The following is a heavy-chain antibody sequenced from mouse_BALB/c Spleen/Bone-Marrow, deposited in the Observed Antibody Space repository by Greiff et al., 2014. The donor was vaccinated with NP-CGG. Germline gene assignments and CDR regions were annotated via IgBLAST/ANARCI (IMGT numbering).Heavy chain of an antibody. J-gene: IGHJ2*01. CDR1: GFTFSSFG. D-gene: IGHD2-14*01. V-gene: IGHV5-17*02. CDR2: ISSGSSTI. CDR3: ARRYRYDYFDY. Sequence: EVKLPESGGGLVQPGGSRKLSCAASGFTFSSFGMHWVRQAPEKGLEWVAYISSGSSTIYYADTVKGRFTISRDNPKNTLFLEMTSLRSEDTAKYYCARRYRYDYFDYWGQGTTLTVSS.